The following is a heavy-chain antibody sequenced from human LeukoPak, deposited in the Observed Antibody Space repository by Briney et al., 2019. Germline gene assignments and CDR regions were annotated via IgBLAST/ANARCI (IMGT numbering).Heavy chain of an antibody. Sequence: PGGSLRLSCAASGFTFSSYGMHWVRQAPGKGLEWVSGISWNSGSIGYADSVKGRFTISRDNAKNSLYLQMNSLRAEDMALYYCAKASSGSHFDHWGQGTLVTVSS. V-gene: IGHV3-9*03. CDR2: ISWNSGSI. CDR1: GFTFSSYG. J-gene: IGHJ4*02. CDR3: AKASSGSHFDH. D-gene: IGHD3-10*01.